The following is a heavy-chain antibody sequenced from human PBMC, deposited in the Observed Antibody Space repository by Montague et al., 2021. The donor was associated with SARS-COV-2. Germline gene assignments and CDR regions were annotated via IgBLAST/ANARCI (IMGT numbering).Heavy chain of an antibody. Sequence: SETLSLTCSMSGVSVINDINYWAWIRQPPGKGLEWIGSVYSNGGTYTNPSLSSRLSTSVDTSNSQFPLTLSSVTAADTAIYYCARHVSYYDSRSYLPWGQGAHVTVSS. CDR2: VYSNGGT. D-gene: IGHD3-22*01. CDR1: GVSVINDINY. CDR3: ARHVSYYDSRSYLP. J-gene: IGHJ5*02. V-gene: IGHV4-39*01.